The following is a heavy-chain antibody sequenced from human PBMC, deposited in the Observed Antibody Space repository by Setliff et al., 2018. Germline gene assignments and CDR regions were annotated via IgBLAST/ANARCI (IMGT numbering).Heavy chain of an antibody. CDR2: VYHSGSS. V-gene: IGHV4-38-2*02. J-gene: IGHJ4*02. CDR1: GYPISRGFY. D-gene: IGHD3-16*01. Sequence: LTCTVSGYPISRGFYWGWIRQSPGKGLEWIGCVYHSGSSYQNPSLRSRIAVSVDTSKNQFSLRLNSVTAADTAVYFCARAAARAEYSDTSAYLPFDFWGLGTLVTVSS. CDR3: ARAAARAEYSDTSAYLPFDF.